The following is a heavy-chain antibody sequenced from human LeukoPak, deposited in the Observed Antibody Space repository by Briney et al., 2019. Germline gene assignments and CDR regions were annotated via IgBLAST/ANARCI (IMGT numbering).Heavy chain of an antibody. J-gene: IGHJ1*01. Sequence: SETLSLTCGVHGESLNDYYWSWIRQSPGKGLEWIGEITHNGSTTFNPSLESRLTISVDTSKNQFSLKLTSVTAAGASVYFCARGFCRGESCYSGEYFQHWGQGTLVTVSS. CDR1: GESLNDYY. CDR2: ITHNGST. D-gene: IGHD2-15*01. CDR3: ARGFCRGESCYSGEYFQH. V-gene: IGHV4-34*01.